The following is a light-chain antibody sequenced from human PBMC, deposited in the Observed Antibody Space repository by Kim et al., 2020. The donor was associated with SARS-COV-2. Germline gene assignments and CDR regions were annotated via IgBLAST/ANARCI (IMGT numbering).Light chain of an antibody. Sequence: DIVMTQSPDSLAVSLGERATINSKSSQSVLYSSNTKNYLAWYQQKPGQPPKLLIYWASTRESGVPDRFSGSGSGTDFTLTISSLQAEDVAVYYCQQYYSTPWTFGQGTKVDIK. V-gene: IGKV4-1*01. J-gene: IGKJ1*01. CDR2: WAS. CDR1: QSVLYSSNTKNY. CDR3: QQYYSTPWT.